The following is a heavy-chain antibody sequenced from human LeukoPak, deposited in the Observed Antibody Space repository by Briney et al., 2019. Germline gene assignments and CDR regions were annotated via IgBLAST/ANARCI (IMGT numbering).Heavy chain of an antibody. CDR1: GGSISSGGYY. D-gene: IGHD2-15*01. V-gene: IGHV4-30-2*01. CDR3: GSGPYNWFDP. Sequence: PSETLSLTCTVSGGSISSGGYYWSWIRQPPGKGLEWIGYIYHSGSTYYNPSLKSRVTISVDRSKNQFSLKLSSVTAADTAVYYCGSGPYNWFDPWGQGTLVTVSS. J-gene: IGHJ5*02. CDR2: IYHSGST.